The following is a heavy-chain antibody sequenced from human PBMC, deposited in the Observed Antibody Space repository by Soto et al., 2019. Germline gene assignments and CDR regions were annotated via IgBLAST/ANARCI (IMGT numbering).Heavy chain of an antibody. J-gene: IGHJ5*02. V-gene: IGHV5-51*01. CDR3: ARHISEWQQLGGRFGP. D-gene: IGHD6-13*01. CDR2: IYPGDSDT. Sequence: PGESLKISCKGSGYSFTSYWIGWVRQMPGKGLEWMGIIYPGDSDTRYSPSFQGQVTISADKSISTAYLQWSSLKASDTAMYYCARHISEWQQLGGRFGPWGQGTLVTVSS. CDR1: GYSFTSYW.